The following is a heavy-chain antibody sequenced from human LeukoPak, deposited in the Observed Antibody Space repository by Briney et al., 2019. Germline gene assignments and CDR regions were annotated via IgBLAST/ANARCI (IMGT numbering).Heavy chain of an antibody. Sequence: PGGSLRLSCEASGFTFSDSAMSWVRQASGRGLEWVSLISASGGNSYYADSVKGRFTVSRDGSKNTLHLQMNSLRAEDTAVYYCAGDIELSCWGQGTLVTVSS. J-gene: IGHJ4*02. D-gene: IGHD1-26*01. V-gene: IGHV3-23*01. CDR2: ISASGGNS. CDR1: GFTFSDSA. CDR3: AGDIELSC.